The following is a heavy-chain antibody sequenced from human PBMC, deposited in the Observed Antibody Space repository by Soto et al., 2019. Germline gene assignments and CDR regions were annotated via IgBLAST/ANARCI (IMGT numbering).Heavy chain of an antibody. J-gene: IGHJ4*02. CDR2: IWYDGSNK. Sequence: QVQLVESGGGVFQPGRSLRLSCAASGFTFSSYGMHWVRQAPGKGLEWVAIIWYDGSNKYYADSVKGRFIISRDNSKNTGYLEMNSLRAEDTAVYDCARNGGNFRADFWGQGTLVTVSS. CDR3: ARNGGNFRADF. V-gene: IGHV3-33*01. CDR1: GFTFSSYG. D-gene: IGHD2-21*02.